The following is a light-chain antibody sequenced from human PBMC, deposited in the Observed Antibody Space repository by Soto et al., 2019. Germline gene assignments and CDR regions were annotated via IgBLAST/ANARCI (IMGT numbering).Light chain of an antibody. CDR2: DAS. CDR3: QQYNRYSPTT. J-gene: IGKJ2*01. V-gene: IGKV1-5*01. CDR1: QSISSW. Sequence: DIQMTQSPSTLSASVGDRVSITCRASQSISSWLAWYQQKPGKAPKLLIYDASSLESGVQSRFSGSGSRTEFTLTISSLQPDDFATYYCQQYNRYSPTTFGQGTKLEIK.